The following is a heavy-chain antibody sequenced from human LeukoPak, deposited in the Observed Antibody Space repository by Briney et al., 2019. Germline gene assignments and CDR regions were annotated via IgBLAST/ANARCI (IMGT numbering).Heavy chain of an antibody. D-gene: IGHD3-22*01. J-gene: IGHJ3*02. Sequence: PGGSLRLSCAASGFTFSSYAMSWVRQAPGKGLEWVSAISGSGGSTYYADSVKGRFTISRDNSKNSLYLQMNSLRAEDTAVYYCARGFAYYYDSSGYTYAFDIWGRGTMVTVSS. CDR2: ISGSGGST. CDR3: ARGFAYYYDSSGYTYAFDI. CDR1: GFTFSSYA. V-gene: IGHV3-23*01.